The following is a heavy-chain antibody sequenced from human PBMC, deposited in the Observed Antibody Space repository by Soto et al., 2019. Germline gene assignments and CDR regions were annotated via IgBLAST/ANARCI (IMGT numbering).Heavy chain of an antibody. D-gene: IGHD6-19*01. J-gene: IGHJ4*02. CDR2: IKTKTEDGTT. V-gene: IGHV3-15*07. CDR1: RFTFSNAW. Sequence: EVQLMESGGGLVKPGGSLRLSCAASRFTFSNAWMNWVRQAPGRGLEWVGRIKTKTEDGTTDYSAPVKGRFTISRDDSKNTLYLQMNSLRTDDTAVYYCTTDTRWAVAGSPTQDYWGQGTLVTVSS. CDR3: TTDTRWAVAGSPTQDY.